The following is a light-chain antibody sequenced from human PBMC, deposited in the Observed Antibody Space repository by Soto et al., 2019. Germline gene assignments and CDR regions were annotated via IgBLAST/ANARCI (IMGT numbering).Light chain of an antibody. Sequence: IQMTQSPSTLSASVGDRVTITCRASQSINSWLAWYQQKPGKAPKLLIYKASTLESGVPSRFSGSGSGTEFTLTISSLQPDDFATYYCQQYHGIWTFGQGTKVDIK. V-gene: IGKV1-5*03. J-gene: IGKJ1*01. CDR2: KAS. CDR3: QQYHGIWT. CDR1: QSINSW.